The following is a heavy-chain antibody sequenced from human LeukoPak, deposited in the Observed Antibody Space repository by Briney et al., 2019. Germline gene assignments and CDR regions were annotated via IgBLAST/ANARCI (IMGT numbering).Heavy chain of an antibody. CDR3: ARLRREIAVVPAAPLDY. Sequence: GESLKISCQGSGYRFSTYWIAWVRQLPGKGLEWMGIIYPGDSETRYSPSLQGQVTLSADRSISTAYLQWSSLKASDTAMYYCARLRREIAVVPAAPLDYWGQGTLVTVSS. CDR2: IYPGDSET. J-gene: IGHJ4*02. CDR1: GYRFSTYW. D-gene: IGHD2-2*01. V-gene: IGHV5-51*01.